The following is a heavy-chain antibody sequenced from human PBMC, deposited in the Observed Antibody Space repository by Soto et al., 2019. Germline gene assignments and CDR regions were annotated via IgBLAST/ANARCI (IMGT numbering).Heavy chain of an antibody. CDR2: IYYSGST. CDR3: ARLYVAEQLVTNHAFDI. J-gene: IGHJ3*02. CDR1: GGSISSSSYY. Sequence: SETLSLTCTVSGGSISSSSYYWGWIRQPPGKGLEWIGSIYYSGSTYYNPSLKSRVTISVDTSKNQFSLKLSSVTAADTAVYYCARLYVAEQLVTNHAFDIWGQGTMVTVSS. D-gene: IGHD6-6*01. V-gene: IGHV4-39*01.